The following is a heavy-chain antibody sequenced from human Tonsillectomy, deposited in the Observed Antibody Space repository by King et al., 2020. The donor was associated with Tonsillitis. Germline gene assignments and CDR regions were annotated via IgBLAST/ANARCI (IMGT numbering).Heavy chain of an antibody. J-gene: IGHJ4*02. CDR2: ISASNGNT. Sequence: QLVQSGAEVKKPGASVKVSCRASGYTFTSYAITWLRQAPGQGLAWNGWISASNGNTNYAQKLQGKVTITTGTSTKTANMELRGQRSDDTAVYYWARTSGGLLFDYWGQGTLVTVSS. V-gene: IGHV1-18*01. CDR1: GYTFTSYA. D-gene: IGHD1-26*01. CDR3: ARTSGGLLFDY.